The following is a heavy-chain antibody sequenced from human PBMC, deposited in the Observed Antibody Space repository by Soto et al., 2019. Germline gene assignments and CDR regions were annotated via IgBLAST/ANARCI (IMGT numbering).Heavy chain of an antibody. Sequence: PSETLSLTCAVDSGSFSTYYCSWTRQPPGKGLEWIGEIHPSGSTNYNPSLKSRVTISVDNSKNHFSLNLNSVTAADTAVYYCATHRGNTYGPYEDWGQGTLVTVSS. CDR1: SGSFSTYY. V-gene: IGHV4-34*01. D-gene: IGHD5-18*01. CDR3: ATHRGNTYGPYED. J-gene: IGHJ4*02. CDR2: IHPSGST.